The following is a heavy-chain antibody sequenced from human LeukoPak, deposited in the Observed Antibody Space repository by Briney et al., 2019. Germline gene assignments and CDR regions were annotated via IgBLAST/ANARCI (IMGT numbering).Heavy chain of an antibody. Sequence: GGSLRLSCAASGFTFSDYYMSWIRQAPGKGLEWVSYISSSGSTIYYADSVKGRFTIYRDNAKNSLYLQMNSLRAEDTAVYYCARAGRKSRGVDLVRKKETGYYYYMDVWGKGTTVTVSS. CDR2: ISSSGSTI. V-gene: IGHV3-11*04. CDR3: ARAGRKSRGVDLVRKKETGYYYYMDV. J-gene: IGHJ6*03. CDR1: GFTFSDYY. D-gene: IGHD3-10*02.